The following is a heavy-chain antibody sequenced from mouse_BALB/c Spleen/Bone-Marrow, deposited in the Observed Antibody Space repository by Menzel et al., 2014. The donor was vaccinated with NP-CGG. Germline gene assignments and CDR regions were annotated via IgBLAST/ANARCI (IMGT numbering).Heavy chain of an antibody. J-gene: IGHJ4*01. CDR2: IDPANGNT. Sequence: VQLQQPGAELVKPGASVKLSCTASGFNIKDTYMHWVKQRPEQGLEWIGRIDPANGNTKYDPKFQSKATITADTSSNTAYLQLSSLTSEDTAVYYCARSRDYGSSYYAMDYWGQGTSVTVSS. CDR1: GFNIKDTY. D-gene: IGHD1-1*01. CDR3: ARSRDYGSSYYAMDY. V-gene: IGHV14-3*02.